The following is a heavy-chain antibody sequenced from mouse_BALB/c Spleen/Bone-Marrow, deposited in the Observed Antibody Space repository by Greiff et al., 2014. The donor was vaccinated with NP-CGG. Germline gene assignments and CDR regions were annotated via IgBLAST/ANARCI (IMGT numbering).Heavy chain of an antibody. V-gene: IGHV1-14*01. Sequence: EVNLVESGPEQVKPGASVKMSCKASGYTFTSYVMHWVKQKPGQGLEWIGYINPYNDGTKYNEKFKGKATLTSDKSSSTAYMELSSLTSEDSAVYYCARRGRIAEALGYWGQGTTLTVSS. CDR2: INPYNDGT. J-gene: IGHJ2*01. D-gene: IGHD6-1*01. CDR1: GYTFTSYV. CDR3: ARRGRIAEALGY.